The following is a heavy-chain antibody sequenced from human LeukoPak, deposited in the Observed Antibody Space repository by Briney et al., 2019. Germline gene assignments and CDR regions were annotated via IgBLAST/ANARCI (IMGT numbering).Heavy chain of an antibody. D-gene: IGHD3-10*01. CDR1: GFTFSSYA. CDR3: AKGKGPTMVRGVIHDY. J-gene: IGHJ4*02. CDR2: ISGSGGST. Sequence: TGGSLRLSCAASGFTFSSYAMSWVRQAPGKGLEWVSAISGSGGSTYYADSMKGRFTISRDNSKNTLYLQMNSLRAEDTAVYYCAKGKGPTMVRGVIHDYWGQGTLVTVSS. V-gene: IGHV3-23*01.